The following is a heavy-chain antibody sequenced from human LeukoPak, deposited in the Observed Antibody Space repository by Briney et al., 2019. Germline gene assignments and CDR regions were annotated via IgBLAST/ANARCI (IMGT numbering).Heavy chain of an antibody. CDR3: ARVDRNINNWYAPFDY. D-gene: IGHD1-1*01. CDR2: ISSSSSTI. V-gene: IGHV3-48*02. Sequence: GGSLRLSCXXXXXXFSSYSMNWVRXAPGKGLEWVSYISSSSSTIFYADSVKGRFTISRDNAKSSLYLQMNSLRDDDTAVYYCARVDRNINNWYAPFDYWGLGTLVTVSS. J-gene: IGHJ4*02. CDR1: XXXFSSYS.